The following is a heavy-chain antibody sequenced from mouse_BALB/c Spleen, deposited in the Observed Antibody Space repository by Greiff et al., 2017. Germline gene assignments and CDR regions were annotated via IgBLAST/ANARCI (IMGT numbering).Heavy chain of an antibody. Sequence: EVHLVESGGGLVQPGGSLRLSCATSGFTFTDYYMSWVRQPPGKALEWLGFIRNKANGYTTEYSASVKGRFTISRDNSQSILYLQMNTLRAEDSATYYCAREGDGNSFAYWGQGTLVTVSA. V-gene: IGHV7-3*02. CDR2: IRNKANGYTT. D-gene: IGHD2-1*01. CDR1: GFTFTDYY. J-gene: IGHJ3*01. CDR3: AREGDGNSFAY.